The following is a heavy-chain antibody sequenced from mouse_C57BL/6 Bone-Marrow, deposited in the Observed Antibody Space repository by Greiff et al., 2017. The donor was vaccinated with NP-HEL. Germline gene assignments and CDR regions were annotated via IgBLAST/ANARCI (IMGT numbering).Heavy chain of an antibody. Sequence: EVKLMESGGGLVQPGGSLSLSCAASGFTFTDYYMSWVRQPPGKALAWLGFIRNKANGYTTEYSASVKGRFTISRDNSQSILYLQMNALRAEDSATYDCARRSWYDAMDYWGQGTSVTVSS. CDR2: IRNKANGYTT. V-gene: IGHV7-3*01. CDR1: GFTFTDYY. J-gene: IGHJ4*01. CDR3: ARRSWYDAMDY.